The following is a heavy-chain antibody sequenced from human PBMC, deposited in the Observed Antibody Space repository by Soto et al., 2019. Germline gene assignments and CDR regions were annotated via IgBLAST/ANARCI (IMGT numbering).Heavy chain of an antibody. Sequence: GGSLRVSCAASGFTFNTYAMSWVRQAPGKGLEWVSLITWNGGNTYYADSVKGRFTISRDGTTKSVSLQMTSLKTEDTGLYYCARETLSFGSALDVWGQGTTVTVSS. CDR2: ITWNGGNT. CDR1: GFTFNTYA. CDR3: ARETLSFGSALDV. V-gene: IGHV3-43*02. J-gene: IGHJ6*02. D-gene: IGHD3-3*01.